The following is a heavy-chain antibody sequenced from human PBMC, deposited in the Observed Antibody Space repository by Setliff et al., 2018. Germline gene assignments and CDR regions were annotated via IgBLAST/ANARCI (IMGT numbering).Heavy chain of an antibody. CDR2: INPNSGGT. CDR3: AREEVGRYSSGWYISSDNWFDP. CDR1: GYTFTGYY. J-gene: IGHJ5*02. D-gene: IGHD6-19*01. Sequence: ASVKVSCKASGYTFTGYYMHWVRQAPGQGLEWMGRINPNSGGTNYAQKFQGRVTMTRDTSISTAYMELSRLRSDATAVYYCAREEVGRYSSGWYISSDNWFDPWGQGTLVTVSS. V-gene: IGHV1-2*06.